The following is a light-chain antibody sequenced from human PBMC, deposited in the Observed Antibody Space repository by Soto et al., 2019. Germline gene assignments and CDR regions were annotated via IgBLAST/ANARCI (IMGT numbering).Light chain of an antibody. CDR2: EGS. J-gene: IGLJ2*01. CDR1: SSDDGNYNL. Sequence: QSVLTQPASVSGSPGQSITISCTGTSSDDGNYNLVSWYQQHPGKAPKLMIYEGSKRPSGVSDRFSGSKSGNTASLTISGLQAEDEADYFCRSYAGSRTFVFGGGTKVTVL. CDR3: RSYAGSRTFV. V-gene: IGLV2-23*03.